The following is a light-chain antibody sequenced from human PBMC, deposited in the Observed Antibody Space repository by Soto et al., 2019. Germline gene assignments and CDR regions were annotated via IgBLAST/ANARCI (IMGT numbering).Light chain of an antibody. J-gene: IGLJ1*01. CDR2: DVS. Sequence: QSALTQPASVSGSPGQSVTISCTGTSSDVGAYNYVSWYQQHPAKVPKLMIYDVSNRPSGVSDRFSGSKSGNTASLTISGLQAEDEADYYCNSYTGSSTDVFGTGTKLTVL. CDR3: NSYTGSSTDV. CDR1: SSDVGAYNY. V-gene: IGLV2-14*01.